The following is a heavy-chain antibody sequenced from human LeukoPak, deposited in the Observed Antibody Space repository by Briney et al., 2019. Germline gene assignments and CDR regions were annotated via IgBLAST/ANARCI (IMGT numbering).Heavy chain of an antibody. CDR3: ARGAYYYDSSGYPAPLTYYYYGMVV. D-gene: IGHD3-22*01. J-gene: IGHJ6*02. CDR1: GGSISSGGYY. V-gene: IGHV4-31*03. Sequence: SQTLSLTCTVSGGSISSGGYYWSWIRQHPGKGLEWIGYIYYSGSTYYNPSLKSRVTISVDTSKNQFSLKLSSVTAADTAVYYCARGAYYYDSSGYPAPLTYYYYGMVVWGQGTTVTVSS. CDR2: IYYSGST.